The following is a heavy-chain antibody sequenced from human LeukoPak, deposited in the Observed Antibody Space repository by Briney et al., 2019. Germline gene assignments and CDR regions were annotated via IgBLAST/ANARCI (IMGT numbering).Heavy chain of an antibody. CDR2: IYYTGST. Sequence: SETLSLTCTVSGGSISSSTYYWGWIRQPPGKGLEWIGSIYYTGSTYYNPSLKSRVTISVDTSKNQFSLKLSSVTAADTAVYYCARGTVGYSSSWYGIRFDPWGQGTLVTVSS. J-gene: IGHJ5*02. CDR1: GGSISSSTYY. V-gene: IGHV4-39*07. CDR3: ARGTVGYSSSWYGIRFDP. D-gene: IGHD6-13*01.